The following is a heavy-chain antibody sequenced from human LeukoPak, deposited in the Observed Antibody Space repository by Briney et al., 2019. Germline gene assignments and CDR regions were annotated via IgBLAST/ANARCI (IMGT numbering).Heavy chain of an antibody. CDR2: IYYSGST. CDR3: ARLHYYDSSGYYEWFDP. V-gene: IGHV4-39*01. Sequence: SETLSLTCTVSGGSISSSSYYWGWIRQPPGKGLEWIGSIYYSGSTYYNPSLKSRVTISVDTSKNQFSLKLSSVTAADTAVYYCARLHYYDSSGYYEWFDPWGQGTLVTVSS. CDR1: GGSISSSSYY. D-gene: IGHD3-22*01. J-gene: IGHJ5*02.